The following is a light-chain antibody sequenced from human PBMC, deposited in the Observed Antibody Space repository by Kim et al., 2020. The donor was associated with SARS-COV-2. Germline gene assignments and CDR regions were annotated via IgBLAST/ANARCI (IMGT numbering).Light chain of an antibody. Sequence: ETVMTQSPATLSVSPGERATLSCRASQSVSSNLAWYQQKPGQVPRLLIYGASTRATGIPDRFSGSGSGTEFTLTISSLQSEDFAVYYCQQYNKWPGAFGQGTKVEIK. CDR3: QQYNKWPGA. V-gene: IGKV3-15*01. CDR1: QSVSSN. CDR2: GAS. J-gene: IGKJ1*01.